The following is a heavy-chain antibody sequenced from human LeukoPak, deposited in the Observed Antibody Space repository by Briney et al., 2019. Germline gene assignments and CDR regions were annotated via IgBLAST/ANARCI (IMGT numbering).Heavy chain of an antibody. V-gene: IGHV1-2*02. CDR1: GYTFTDYY. D-gene: IGHD6-6*01. CDR2: INPKSGGT. CDR3: VRVEQLRPGCYFDY. Sequence: ASVKVSCKASGYTFTDYYIHWVRQAPGQGLEWMGWINPKSGGTRYAQNFQGRVTMTRDTSITTAYMELSRLRSDDTAVYYCVRVEQLRPGCYFDYWGQGTLVTVSS. J-gene: IGHJ4*02.